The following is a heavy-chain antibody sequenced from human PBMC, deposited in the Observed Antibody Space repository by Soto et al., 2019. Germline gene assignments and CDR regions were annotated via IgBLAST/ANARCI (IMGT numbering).Heavy chain of an antibody. Sequence: GGSLRLSCAASGFTFSSYSMNWVRQAPGKGLEWVSSISSSSSYIYYADSVKGRFTISRDNAKNSLYLQMNSLRAEDTAVYYCARVLGYSSGWYGHNGLDYWGQGTLVTVSS. J-gene: IGHJ4*02. D-gene: IGHD6-19*01. CDR1: GFTFSSYS. V-gene: IGHV3-21*01. CDR3: ARVLGYSSGWYGHNGLDY. CDR2: ISSSSSYI.